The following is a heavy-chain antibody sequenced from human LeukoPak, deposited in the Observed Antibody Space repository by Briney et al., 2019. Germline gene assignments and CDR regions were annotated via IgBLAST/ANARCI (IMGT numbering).Heavy chain of an antibody. V-gene: IGHV1-69*04. D-gene: IGHD3-22*01. CDR3: ARARYYDGSGFYQAAYF. CDR2: IIPILGIA. CDR1: GGTFSSYA. J-gene: IGHJ4*02. Sequence: SVKVSCKASGGTFSSYAISWVRQAPGQGLEWMGRIIPILGIANYAQKFQGRVTITADKSTSTAYMELSSLRSEDTAVYYCARARYYDGSGFYQAAYFWGQGTLITVSS.